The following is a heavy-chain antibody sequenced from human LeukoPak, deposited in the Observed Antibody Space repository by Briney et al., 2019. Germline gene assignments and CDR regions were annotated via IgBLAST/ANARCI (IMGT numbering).Heavy chain of an antibody. CDR3: ARALYTDLSFDP. D-gene: IGHD2-2*02. CDR2: MNPNSGNA. J-gene: IGHJ5*02. V-gene: IGHV1-8*01. CDR1: GYTFTSYD. Sequence: ASVKVSCKASGYTFTSYDINWVRQATGQGLEWMGWMNPNSGNAGYAQKLQGRVTMTRNTSISTAYMELSSLRSEDTAVYYCARALYTDLSFDPWGQGTLVTVSS.